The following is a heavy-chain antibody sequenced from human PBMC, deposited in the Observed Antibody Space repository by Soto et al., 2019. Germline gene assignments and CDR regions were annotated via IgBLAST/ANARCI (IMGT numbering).Heavy chain of an antibody. J-gene: IGHJ4*02. D-gene: IGHD3-10*01. CDR2: ISGSEDRT. CDR1: GFNLRDHA. CDR3: GRTYTGG. V-gene: IGHV3-23*01. Sequence: LQSGGGVVQPGESLRLSCAASGFNLRDHALSWVRQAAGGGLEWVSGISGSEDRTNYADFVRGRFIISKDRVKNTLYLDMGGLRVDDTAVYFCGRTYTGGWGQGTLVTVSS.